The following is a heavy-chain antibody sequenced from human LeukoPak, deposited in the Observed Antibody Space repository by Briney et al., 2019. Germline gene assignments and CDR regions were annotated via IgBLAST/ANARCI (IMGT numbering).Heavy chain of an antibody. Sequence: GGSLRLSCAASGFTLSGYWMSWVRQAPGKGLEGVARLHADGIERYYVDPVKSRFTISRDNAKNSLHLQMYSLRLDDTAVYYCARGGYSFDYLGQGTLVTVSS. J-gene: IGHJ4*02. CDR2: LHADGIER. V-gene: IGHV3-7*01. CDR3: ARGGYSFDY. CDR1: GFTLSGYW. D-gene: IGHD5-12*01.